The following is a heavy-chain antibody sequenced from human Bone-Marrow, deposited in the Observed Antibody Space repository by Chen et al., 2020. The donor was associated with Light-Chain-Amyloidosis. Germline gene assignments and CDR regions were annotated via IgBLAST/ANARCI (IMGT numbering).Heavy chain of an antibody. Sequence: GGSLRLPCVAFGFFFSAYSMNWVRQAPGKGLEWISYINWDSTATYYPDSMRGRCTISRDNGKNSLYLQLNSLRAEDTALYFCVRDHNWAFDIWGQGTVVTVSS. J-gene: IGHJ3*02. CDR2: INWDSTAT. CDR1: GFFFSAYS. CDR3: VRDHNWAFDI. V-gene: IGHV3-48*01.